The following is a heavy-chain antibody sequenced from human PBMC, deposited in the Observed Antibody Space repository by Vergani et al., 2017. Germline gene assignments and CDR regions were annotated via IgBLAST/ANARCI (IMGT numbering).Heavy chain of an antibody. CDR1: GGSFSGYY. D-gene: IGHD3-16*02. CDR3: ARRYYDYVWGSYRAADY. V-gene: IGHV4-34*01. CDR2: INHSGST. J-gene: IGHJ4*02. Sequence: QVQLQQWGAGLLKPSETLPLTCAVSGGSFSGYYWSWIRQPPGQGLEWIGEINHSGSTNYNPSLKSRVTISVDTSKNQFSLKLSSVTAADTAVYYCARRYYDYVWGSYRAADYWGQGTLVTVSS.